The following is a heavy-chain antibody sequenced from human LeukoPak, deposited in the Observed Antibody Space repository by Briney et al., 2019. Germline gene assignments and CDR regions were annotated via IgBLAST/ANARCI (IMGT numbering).Heavy chain of an antibody. D-gene: IGHD3-22*01. V-gene: IGHV3-23*01. CDR1: GFTFSSYA. CDR2: ISGSGGST. Sequence: AGGSLRLSCAASGFTFSSYAMSWVRQAPGKGLEWVSAISGSGGSTYYADSVKGRFTISRDNSKNTLYLQMNSLRAEDTAVYYCAKARSVTMIVVVITGYYYYGMDVWGQGTTVTVSS. J-gene: IGHJ6*02. CDR3: AKARSVTMIVVVITGYYYYGMDV.